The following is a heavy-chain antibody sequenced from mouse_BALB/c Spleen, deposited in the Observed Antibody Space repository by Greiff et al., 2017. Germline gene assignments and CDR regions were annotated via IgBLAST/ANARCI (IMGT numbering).Heavy chain of an antibody. D-gene: IGHD1-1*01. CDR2: IWGDGST. J-gene: IGHJ4*01. CDR1: GFSLTGYG. CDR3: ASDRYYGRRRYAMDY. Sequence: VHLVESGPGLVAPSQSLSIPCTVSGFSLTGYGVNWVRQPPGKGLEWLGMIWGDGSTDNNSALKSRLSISKDDSKSHVFLKMNSRQTDDTARYYYASDRYYGRRRYAMDYWGQGTSVTVSS. V-gene: IGHV2-6-7*01.